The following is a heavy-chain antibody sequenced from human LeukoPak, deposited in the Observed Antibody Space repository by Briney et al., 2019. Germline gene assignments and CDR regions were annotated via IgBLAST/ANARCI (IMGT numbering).Heavy chain of an antibody. CDR1: GFPFSSYW. J-gene: IGHJ4*02. CDR2: IKQDGSKK. V-gene: IGHV3-7*04. D-gene: IGHD5-24*01. Sequence: GGSLRLSCVASGFPFSSYWMTWVRQAPGKGLEWVANIKQDGSKKSYVDSVKGRLTISRDNAKNSLYLQMNSLRAEDTAIYYCTGVGYIEEGIEYLGQGTLVTVSS. CDR3: TGVGYIEEGIEY.